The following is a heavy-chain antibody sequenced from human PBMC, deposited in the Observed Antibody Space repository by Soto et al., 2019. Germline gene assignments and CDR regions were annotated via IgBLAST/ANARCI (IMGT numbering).Heavy chain of an antibody. J-gene: IGHJ4*02. CDR1: GFSLTTSGGG. CDR3: AHRVIRTHFGLVTTTAIYFDF. V-gene: IGHV2-5*02. CDR2: IYWDDDK. Sequence: QITLNESGPTQVKPRQTLTLTCTFSGFSLTTSGGGVGWIRQSPGKAPEWLALIYWDDDKRYSPSLKSRITITKDTYKIHTVLTMADLDTADTPTYYGAHRVIRTHFGLVTTTAIYFDFWGQGTPVAVYS. D-gene: IGHD3-3*01.